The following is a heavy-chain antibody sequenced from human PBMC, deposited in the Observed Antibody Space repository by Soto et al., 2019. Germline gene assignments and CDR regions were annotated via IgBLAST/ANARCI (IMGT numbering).Heavy chain of an antibody. CDR1: GGSVSNISDY. J-gene: IGHJ6*02. CDR3: ARGVGFGYYYYHMDL. D-gene: IGHD3-10*01. CDR2: IYYSGSA. V-gene: IGHV4-61*01. Sequence: PSETLSLTCTVSGGSVSNISDYWSWVRQPPGKGLEWIGYIYYSGSADYNPSLGSRVTTSLDTSKNQFSLKLSSVTTADTAVYYCARGVGFGYYYYHMDLWGQGTTVTVSS.